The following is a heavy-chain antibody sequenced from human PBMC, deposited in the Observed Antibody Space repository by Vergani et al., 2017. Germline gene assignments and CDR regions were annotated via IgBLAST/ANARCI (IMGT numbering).Heavy chain of an antibody. D-gene: IGHD2-2*02. CDR2: INPNSGGT. V-gene: IGHV1-2*02. J-gene: IGHJ4*02. Sequence: QVQLVQSGAEVKKPVASVKVSCKASGYTFTAYYMHWVRPAPGQGLEWMGWINPNSGGTNYAQKFQGRVTMTRETSISTAYMELSRLRSDDTAVYYCARSCSSTSCYRFDYWGQGTLVTVSS. CDR1: GYTFTAYY. CDR3: ARSCSSTSCYRFDY.